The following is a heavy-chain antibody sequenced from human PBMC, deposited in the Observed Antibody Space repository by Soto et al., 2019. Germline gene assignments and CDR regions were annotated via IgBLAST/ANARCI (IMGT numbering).Heavy chain of an antibody. CDR1: GASISTNNW. CDR2: VYHSGST. D-gene: IGHD6-13*01. Sequence: XETLSLTCAVSGASISTNNWWSWVRQPPGKGLEWIGEVYHSGSTNCNPSLKSRVTISIDKSKNQFSLRLTSMTAADTAVYYCAVPGAGDFEYWRQGTLVSVSS. CDR3: AVPGAGDFEY. J-gene: IGHJ4*02. V-gene: IGHV4-4*02.